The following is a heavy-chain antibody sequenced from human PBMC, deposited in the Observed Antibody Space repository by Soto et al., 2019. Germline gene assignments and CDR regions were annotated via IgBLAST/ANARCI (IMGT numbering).Heavy chain of an antibody. Sequence: QLQLQESGPGLVKPSETLSLTCTVSGGSISSSSYYWGWIRQPPGKGLEWIGSIYYSGSTYYNPSLKSRVTISVDTSKNQFSLKLSSVTAADTAVYYCASINIVVVVAATPDAFDIWGQGTMATVSS. J-gene: IGHJ3*02. CDR1: GGSISSSSYY. CDR3: ASINIVVVVAATPDAFDI. CDR2: IYYSGST. D-gene: IGHD2-15*01. V-gene: IGHV4-39*01.